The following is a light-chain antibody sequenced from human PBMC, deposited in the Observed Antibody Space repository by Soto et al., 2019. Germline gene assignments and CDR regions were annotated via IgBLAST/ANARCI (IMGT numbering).Light chain of an antibody. CDR1: QSVSSY. V-gene: IGKV3-11*01. CDR3: QHRSNWPLT. CDR2: DAS. Sequence: DIVLTQSPATLSLSPGERATLFCRASQSVSSYLGWYQQKPGQAPRLLIYDASNRATGIPARFSGRGSGTDFTLTISSLEPEDFAVYYCQHRSNWPLTFGGGTQVEIK. J-gene: IGKJ4*01.